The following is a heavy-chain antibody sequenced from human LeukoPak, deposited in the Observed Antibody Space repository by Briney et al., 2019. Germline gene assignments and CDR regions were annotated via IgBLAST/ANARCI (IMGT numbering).Heavy chain of an antibody. CDR1: GYTLSQYA. J-gene: IGHJ6*02. V-gene: IGHV1-3*04. CDR3: AREQWLGSFYYYYYGLDV. Sequence: ASVKVSCKASGYTLSQYAMHWVRQAPGQRPEWMGWINSGNSNTKYDQKFQGRVTITRDTSANTAYMELSSLRSEDTAVYYCAREQWLGSFYYYYYGLDVWGQGTTVTVSS. CDR2: INSGNSNT. D-gene: IGHD6-19*01.